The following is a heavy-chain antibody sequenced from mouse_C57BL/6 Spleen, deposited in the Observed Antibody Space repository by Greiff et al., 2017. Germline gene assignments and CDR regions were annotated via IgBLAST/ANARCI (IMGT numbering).Heavy chain of an antibody. CDR2: INPNNGGT. V-gene: IGHV1-22*01. Sequence: EVQLQQSGPELVKPGASVKMSCKASGYTFTDYNMHWVKQSHGKSLEWIGYINPNNGGTSYNQKFKGKATLTVNKSSSTAYMELRSLTSEDSAVYYCARTAIYDYGRYFEVWGTGTTVTVSS. J-gene: IGHJ1*03. CDR3: ARTAIYDYGRYFEV. D-gene: IGHD2-4*01. CDR1: GYTFTDYN.